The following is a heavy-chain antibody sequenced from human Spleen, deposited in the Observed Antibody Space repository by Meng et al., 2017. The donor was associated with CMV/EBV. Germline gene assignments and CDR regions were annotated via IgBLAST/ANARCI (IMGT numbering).Heavy chain of an antibody. CDR3: ARALSSSTGGWFDP. CDR2: IIPIFGTT. CDR1: GGTFSTYA. D-gene: IGHD6-6*01. J-gene: IGHJ5*02. V-gene: IGHV1-69*12. Sequence: QLVQVGGGVKKPGSSVKVSCKASGGTFSTYAISWVRQAPGQGLEWMGGIIPIFGTTNYAQRFQGRVTLIADESTSTVYMELSSLRSEDTALYYCARALSSSTGGWFDPWGQGTLVTVSS.